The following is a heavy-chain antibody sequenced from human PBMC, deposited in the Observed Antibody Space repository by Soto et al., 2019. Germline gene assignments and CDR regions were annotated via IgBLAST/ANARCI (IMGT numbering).Heavy chain of an antibody. V-gene: IGHV3-23*01. J-gene: IGHJ4*02. CDR3: VTGVYEIGGYCYDLFDY. CDR1: GFTFSTYA. Sequence: EVQLLESGGDLIQPGESLRLSCAASGFTFSTYALSWVRQAPGKGLEWVSAISSGGTNTYYADSVRGRFTISRDDFKSTLYLQMNSLRADDTAVYFCVTGVYEIGGYCYDLFDYWGQGTLVTVSS. CDR2: ISSGGTNT. D-gene: IGHD3-22*01.